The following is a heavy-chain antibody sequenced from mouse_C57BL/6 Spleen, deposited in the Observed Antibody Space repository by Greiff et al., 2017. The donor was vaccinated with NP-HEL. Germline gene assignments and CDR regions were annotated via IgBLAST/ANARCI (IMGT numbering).Heavy chain of an antibody. V-gene: IGHV1-82*01. CDR3: ARSWYAMDY. CDR1: GYAFSSSW. J-gene: IGHJ4*01. Sequence: VKLMESGPELVKPGASVKISCKASGYAFSSSWMNWVKQRPGKGLEWIGRIYPGDGDTNYNGKFKGKATLTADKSSSTAYMQLSSLTSEDSAVYFCARSWYAMDYWGQGTSVTVSS. CDR2: IYPGDGDT.